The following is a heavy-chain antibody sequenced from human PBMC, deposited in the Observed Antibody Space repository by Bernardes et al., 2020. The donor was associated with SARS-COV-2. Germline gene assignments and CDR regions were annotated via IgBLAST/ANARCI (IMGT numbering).Heavy chain of an antibody. CDR2: IYWDDDK. Sequence: GPTLVKPTQTLTLTCTFSGFSLSTSGVGVGWIRQPPGKALEWLALIYWDDDKRYSPSLKSRLTITKDTSKNQVVLTMTNMDPVDTATYYCAHRSSSWYNTWFDPWGQGTLVTVSS. V-gene: IGHV2-5*02. D-gene: IGHD6-13*01. CDR3: AHRSSSWYNTWFDP. CDR1: GFSLSTSGVG. J-gene: IGHJ5*02.